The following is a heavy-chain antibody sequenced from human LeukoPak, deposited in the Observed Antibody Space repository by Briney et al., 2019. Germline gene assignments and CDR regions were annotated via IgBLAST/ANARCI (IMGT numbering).Heavy chain of an antibody. CDR2: MNPNSGNT. CDR3: ARGYSYGYEFDY. D-gene: IGHD5-18*01. J-gene: IGHJ4*02. V-gene: IGHV1-8*01. CDR1: GYTFTSYD. Sequence: ASVKVSCKASGYTFTSYDINWVRQATGQGLEWMGWMNPNSGNTGYAQKSQGRVTMTRNTSISTAYMELSSLRSEDTAVYYCARGYSYGYEFDYWGQGTLVTVSS.